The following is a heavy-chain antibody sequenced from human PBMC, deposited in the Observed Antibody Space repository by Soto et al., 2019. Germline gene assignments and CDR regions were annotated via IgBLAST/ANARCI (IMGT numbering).Heavy chain of an antibody. D-gene: IGHD3-10*01. Sequence: QVQLVESGGGVVQPGRSLRLSCAASGVPFTDYSLHWVRQAPGKGLEWVAIISNDGSDIDYADSVKGRFTISRDNSNNMLHLEMNSLRMEDSAVYYCARDTRWRELLLDYWGQGTLVTVSS. CDR1: GVPFTDYS. V-gene: IGHV3-30-3*01. CDR3: ARDTRWRELLLDY. CDR2: ISNDGSDI. J-gene: IGHJ4*02.